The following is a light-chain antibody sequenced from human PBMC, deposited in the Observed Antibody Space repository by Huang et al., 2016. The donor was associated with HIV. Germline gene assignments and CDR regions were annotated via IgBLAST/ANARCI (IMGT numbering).Light chain of an antibody. V-gene: IGKV3-20*01. CDR3: QQYGSSPLT. Sequence: EIVLTQSPGTLSLSPGDRVTLSCRASQSVFSSYFAWYQQKPGQGPRHLLYGASSRATGIPDRFSGSGSGTDFTLTISRLEAEDFAVYYCQQYGSSPLTFGGGTKVEIK. J-gene: IGKJ4*01. CDR1: QSVFSSY. CDR2: GAS.